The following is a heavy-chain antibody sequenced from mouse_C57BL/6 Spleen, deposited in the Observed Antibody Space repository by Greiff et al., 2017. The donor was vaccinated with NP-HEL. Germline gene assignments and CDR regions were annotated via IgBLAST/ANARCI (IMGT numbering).Heavy chain of an antibody. Sequence: EVQGVESGGGLVKPGGSLKLSCAASGFTFSSYAMSWVRQTPEKRLEWVATISDGGSYTYYPDNVKGRFTISRDNAKNNLYLQMSHLKSEDTAMYYCARGVDGYPWFAYWGQGTLVTVSA. CDR3: ARGVDGYPWFAY. CDR1: GFTFSSYA. D-gene: IGHD2-3*01. CDR2: ISDGGSYT. V-gene: IGHV5-4*01. J-gene: IGHJ3*01.